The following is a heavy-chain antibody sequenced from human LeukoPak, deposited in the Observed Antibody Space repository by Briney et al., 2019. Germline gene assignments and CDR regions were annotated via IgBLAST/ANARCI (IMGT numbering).Heavy chain of an antibody. Sequence: PSETRSLTCTVSGGSISSYYWSWIRQPPGKGLEWIGYIYYSGTTNYNPSLKSRVTISVDTSKNQFSLNLISVTAADTAVYFCARGRGGGGSSNNWFDPWGQGTLVTVSS. CDR1: GGSISSYY. CDR2: IYYSGTT. V-gene: IGHV4-59*12. CDR3: ARGRGGGGSSNNWFDP. D-gene: IGHD2-15*01. J-gene: IGHJ5*02.